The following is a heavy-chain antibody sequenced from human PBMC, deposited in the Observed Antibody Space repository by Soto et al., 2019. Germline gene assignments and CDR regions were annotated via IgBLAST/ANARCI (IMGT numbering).Heavy chain of an antibody. V-gene: IGHV4-59*01. D-gene: IGHD3-10*01. CDR3: ARHSQNGPPLWFGELLS. J-gene: IGHJ4*02. CDR1: GASISSYY. Sequence: QEQLQESGPGLVKPSETLSLTCTGSGASISSYYWSWIRQPPGKGLDWIGYIHYSGSINYNPSLKSRVIISIDTSKNQFSLNLSSVTAADTAVYYCARHSQNGPPLWFGELLSWGQGTLVTVSS. CDR2: IHYSGSI.